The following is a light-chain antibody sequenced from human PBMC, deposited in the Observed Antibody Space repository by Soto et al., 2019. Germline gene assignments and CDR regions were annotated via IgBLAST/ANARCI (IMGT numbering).Light chain of an antibody. J-gene: IGKJ4*01. CDR3: QQRSHWPPDT. Sequence: EIVLTQSPATLSLSPGERATLSCRASQSVGIYLAWYQQKPGQAPRLLIYDASSRAPALPARFSSSGSGTDFTLTISSLEPEESALYCCQQRSHWPPDTFGGGTKVEIK. V-gene: IGKV3-11*01. CDR1: QSVGIY. CDR2: DAS.